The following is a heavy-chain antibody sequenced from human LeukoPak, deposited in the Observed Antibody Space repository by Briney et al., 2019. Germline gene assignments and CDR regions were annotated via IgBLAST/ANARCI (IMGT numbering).Heavy chain of an antibody. D-gene: IGHD6-19*01. CDR3: AREERYSSGQLQYYYYYGMDV. CDR2: ISYDGSNK. V-gene: IGHV3-30*09. CDR1: GFTFSNFA. Sequence: GGSLRLSCAASGFTFSNFAMHWVRQAPGKGLEWVAVISYDGSNKHYADSVKGRFAISRDNSKNTLYLQMNSLRAEDTAVYYCAREERYSSGQLQYYYYYGMDVWGQGTTVTVSS. J-gene: IGHJ6*02.